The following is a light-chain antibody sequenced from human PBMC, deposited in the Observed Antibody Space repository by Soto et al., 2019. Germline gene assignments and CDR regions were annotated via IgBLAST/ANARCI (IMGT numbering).Light chain of an antibody. Sequence: DIQMTQSPSTLSGSVGDRVTITCRASQSISSRLAWYQQKPGKAPKLLISGASSSQSGVPSRFSGSGSGTEFTLTISSLHPDDFATYYCQQYNSYSTFGQGTRLEIK. CDR1: QSISSR. J-gene: IGKJ5*01. V-gene: IGKV1-5*01. CDR2: GAS. CDR3: QQYNSYST.